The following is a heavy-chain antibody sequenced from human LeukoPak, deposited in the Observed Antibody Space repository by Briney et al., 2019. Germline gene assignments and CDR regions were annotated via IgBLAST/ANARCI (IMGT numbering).Heavy chain of an antibody. J-gene: IGHJ4*02. CDR3: ASSTWKKTFDY. CDR1: GGSVTFYY. V-gene: IGHV4-4*07. D-gene: IGHD6-13*01. Sequence: SETLSLTCTVSGGSVTFYYWNWIRQPAAKGPQWIGRIHTSWITNYDPSVKSPVTMSIDTSKYQFSLKLTSVTAADTAVYYCASSTWKKTFDYWGQGALVTVSS. CDR2: IHTSWIT.